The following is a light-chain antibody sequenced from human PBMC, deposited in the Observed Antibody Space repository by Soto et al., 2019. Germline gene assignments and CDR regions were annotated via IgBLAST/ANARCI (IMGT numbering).Light chain of an antibody. CDR3: QQYKSSST. CDR1: QSISNW. V-gene: IGKV1-5*03. J-gene: IGKJ1*01. Sequence: DIQMTQSPSTLSASVGDRVTITCRASQSISNWLAWLQQKPGKAPNLLINKASSLQSEVPSRFNGSGSGTEFTLTITSLQPDDFGVYYCQQYKSSSTFGQGTKVDIK. CDR2: KAS.